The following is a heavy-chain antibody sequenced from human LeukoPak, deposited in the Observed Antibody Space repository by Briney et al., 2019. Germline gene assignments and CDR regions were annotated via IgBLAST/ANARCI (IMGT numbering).Heavy chain of an antibody. V-gene: IGHV3-74*01. CDR2: INTDGSSI. CDR1: GFTFTSYW. J-gene: IGHJ4*02. CDR3: ARGTARFDY. Sequence: GGSLRLSCAASGFTFTSYWMHWVRQAPGKGLVWVSRINTDGSSINYADSVKGRFTISRDNTKNTLYLQMSSLRAEDTAVYYCARGTARFDYWGQGILVTVSS.